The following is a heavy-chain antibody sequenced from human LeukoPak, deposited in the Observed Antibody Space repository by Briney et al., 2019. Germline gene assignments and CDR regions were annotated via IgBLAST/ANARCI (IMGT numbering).Heavy chain of an antibody. Sequence: ASVTVSCKASGYTFTSYGISWVRQAPGQGLEWMGWISAYNGNTNYAQKLQGRVTMTTDTSTSTAYMELRSLRSDDTAVYYCARGGRGYCSSTSCHPADWFDPWGQGTLVTVSS. D-gene: IGHD2-2*03. CDR2: ISAYNGNT. J-gene: IGHJ5*02. V-gene: IGHV1-18*01. CDR1: GYTFTSYG. CDR3: ARGGRGYCSSTSCHPADWFDP.